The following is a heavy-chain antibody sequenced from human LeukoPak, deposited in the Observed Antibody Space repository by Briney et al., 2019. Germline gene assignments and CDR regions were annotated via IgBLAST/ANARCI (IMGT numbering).Heavy chain of an antibody. J-gene: IGHJ6*03. CDR2: IISSSAYI. V-gene: IGHV3-21*01. D-gene: IGHD2-2*01. Sequence: PGGSLRLSCAASGFTFSSYTMNWVRQAPGKGLEWVSSIISSSAYISYADSVKGRFTVSRDNAKNSLYLQMISLRAEDTAVYYCARDWGGYCSSTSCYSHMDVWGKGTTVTVSS. CDR1: GFTFSSYT. CDR3: ARDWGGYCSSTSCYSHMDV.